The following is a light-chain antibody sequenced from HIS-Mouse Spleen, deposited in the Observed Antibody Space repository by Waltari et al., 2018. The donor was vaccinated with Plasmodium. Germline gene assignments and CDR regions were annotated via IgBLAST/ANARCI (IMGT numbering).Light chain of an antibody. Sequence: QSALTQPASVSGSPGQSITLSCTGTSSDVGGYNYDSWYQQHPGKAPKLMIYDVHNRPSGVSNRFSGSKSGNTASLTISGLQAEDEADYYCSSYTSSSTVVFGGGTKLTVL. V-gene: IGLV2-14*03. CDR2: DVH. CDR3: SSYTSSSTVV. J-gene: IGLJ2*01. CDR1: SSDVGGYNY.